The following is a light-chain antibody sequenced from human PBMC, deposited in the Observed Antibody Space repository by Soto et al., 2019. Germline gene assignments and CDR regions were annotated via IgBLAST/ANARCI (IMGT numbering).Light chain of an antibody. Sequence: EIVLTQSPGTLSLSPGERATLSCRASQFVSSSYLAWYQQKPGQAPRLLIHDASCRATGIPDRFSGSGSGTDFTLTITGLEPEDFAVYYCQQYGTSPRVTFGGGTKVEIK. V-gene: IGKV3-20*01. CDR3: QQYGTSPRVT. J-gene: IGKJ4*01. CDR1: QFVSSSY. CDR2: DAS.